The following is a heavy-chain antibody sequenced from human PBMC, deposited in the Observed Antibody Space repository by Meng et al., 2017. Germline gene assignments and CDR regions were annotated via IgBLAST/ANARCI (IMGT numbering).Heavy chain of an antibody. CDR1: GFPVSSNY. D-gene: IGHD6-6*01. CDR3: ARESMYNWFDP. V-gene: IGHV3-66*02. CDR2: IYSGGST. Sequence: VQLGEAGGGVVQPGGSLRLSCAASGFPVSSNYMSWVRQAPGKGLEWVSVIYSGGSTYYADSVKGRFTISRDNSKNTLYLQMNSLRAEDTAVYYCARESMYNWFDPWGQGTLVTVSS. J-gene: IGHJ5*02.